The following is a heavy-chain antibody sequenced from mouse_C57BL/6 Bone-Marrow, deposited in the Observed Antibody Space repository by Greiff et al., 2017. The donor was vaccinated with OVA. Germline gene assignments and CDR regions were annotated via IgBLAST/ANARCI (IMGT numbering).Heavy chain of an antibody. Sequence: VQLQQPGAELVKPGASVKMSCKASGYTFTSYWITWVKQRPGQGLEWIGDIYPGSGSTNYNEKFKSKATLTVATSSSTAYMQLSSLTSEDSAVYYCARGNGWQDAYYAMDYWGQGTSVTVSS. D-gene: IGHD2-2*01. V-gene: IGHV1-55*01. CDR2: IYPGSGST. CDR1: GYTFTSYW. CDR3: ARGNGWQDAYYAMDY. J-gene: IGHJ4*01.